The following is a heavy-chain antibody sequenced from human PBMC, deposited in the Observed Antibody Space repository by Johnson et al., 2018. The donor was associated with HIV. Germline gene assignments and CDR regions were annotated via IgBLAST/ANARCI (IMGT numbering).Heavy chain of an antibody. CDR3: LFGGYSYGLAFDI. CDR1: GFTVSSNY. J-gene: IGHJ3*02. Sequence: VQLVESGGGVVQPGRSLRLSCAASGFTVSSNYMSWVRQAPGKGLDWVSVIYSGGSTYYADSVKGRFTISRDNSKNTLYLQMNSLRAEDTAVYYCLFGGYSYGLAFDIWGQGTMVTVSS. V-gene: IGHV3-53*01. CDR2: IYSGGST. D-gene: IGHD5-18*01.